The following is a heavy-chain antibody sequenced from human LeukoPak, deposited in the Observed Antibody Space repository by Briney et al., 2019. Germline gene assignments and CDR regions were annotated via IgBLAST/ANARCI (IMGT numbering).Heavy chain of an antibody. CDR1: GFTFRNYL. CDR3: GRGGDGIDV. J-gene: IGHJ3*01. CDR2: ISQDESRA. Sequence: GGSLRPSCAVSGFTFRNYLMHWVRQPPGQGLVWVSRISQDESRAYADSVKGRFTVSRDNAKNMLYLQLNGLRAEDTAVYFCGRGGDGIDVWGQGTTVIVSS. D-gene: IGHD5-24*01. V-gene: IGHV3-74*01.